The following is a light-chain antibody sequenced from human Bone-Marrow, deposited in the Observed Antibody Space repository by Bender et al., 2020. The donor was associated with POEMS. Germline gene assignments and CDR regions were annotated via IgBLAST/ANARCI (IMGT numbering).Light chain of an antibody. Sequence: SYELTQPPSLSVSPGQTARITCSGDALPKQYANWYQQKPGQAPVVVIYKDNERPSGIPDRFSGSKSGTSASLAITGLQSDDEAIYFCVAWDASLNGWVFGGGTKLTVL. CDR1: ALPKQY. J-gene: IGLJ3*02. V-gene: IGLV3-25*02. CDR2: KDN. CDR3: VAWDASLNGWV.